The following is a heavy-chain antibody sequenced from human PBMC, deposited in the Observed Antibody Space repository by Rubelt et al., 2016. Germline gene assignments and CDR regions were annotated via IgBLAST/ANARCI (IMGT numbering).Heavy chain of an antibody. CDR2: INAGNGNT. CDR1: GSTFTSYA. V-gene: IGHV1-3*01. CDR3: ARKGYGYGMDV. J-gene: IGHJ6*02. D-gene: IGHD3-16*01. Sequence: QVQLVQSGAEVKKPGASVKVSCKASGSTFTSYAMHWVRQAPGQRLEWMGGINAGNGNTKYSQKFQGRVTITRDTSASTAYMELSSLRSEDTAVYYCARKGYGYGMDVWGQGTTVTVSS.